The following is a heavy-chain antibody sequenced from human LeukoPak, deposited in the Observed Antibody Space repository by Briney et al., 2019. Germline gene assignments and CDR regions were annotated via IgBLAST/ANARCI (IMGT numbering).Heavy chain of an antibody. CDR2: IYPGDSDT. J-gene: IGHJ3*02. CDR1: GYSFTSYW. D-gene: IGHD3-10*01. V-gene: IGHV5-51*01. Sequence: GESLKISCKGSGYSFTSYWIGWVRQMPGKGLEWMGIIYPGDSDTRYSPSFQGQVTISADKSISTAYLQWSSLKASGTAMYYCARPRASGSWFDDAFDIWGQGTMVTVSS. CDR3: ARPRASGSWFDDAFDI.